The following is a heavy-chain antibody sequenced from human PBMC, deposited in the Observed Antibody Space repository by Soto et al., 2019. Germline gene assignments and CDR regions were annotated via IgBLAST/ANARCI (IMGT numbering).Heavy chain of an antibody. J-gene: IGHJ4*02. CDR2: ISGSGVST. V-gene: IGHV3-23*01. CDR1: GFTFSSYA. D-gene: IGHD6-13*01. CDR3: AKDRERIATRSIDY. Sequence: EVQLLESGGGLVQPGGSLRLSCAASGFTFSSYAMSWVRQAPGKGLEWVSGISGSGVSTYYADSVKGRFTISRDNSKSTLYLQMNSLRAEDNAGYYCAKDRERIATRSIDYWGQGTLVTVSS.